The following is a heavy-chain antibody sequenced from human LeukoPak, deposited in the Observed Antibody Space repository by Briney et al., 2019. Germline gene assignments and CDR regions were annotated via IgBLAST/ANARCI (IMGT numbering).Heavy chain of an antibody. D-gene: IGHD5-18*01. V-gene: IGHV3-21*01. CDR1: GFTFKSYS. CDR3: AREYSYGSLYYFDY. J-gene: IGHJ4*02. Sequence: SGGSVRLSCGVSGFTFKSYSMNWPRQAPGKGVEWVSAISSSCKYIYCADSVKGRFTIYRDNVKNSLYREMNRLRDEDTAVYYCAREYSYGSLYYFDYWGQGTLVTVSS. CDR2: ISSSCKYI.